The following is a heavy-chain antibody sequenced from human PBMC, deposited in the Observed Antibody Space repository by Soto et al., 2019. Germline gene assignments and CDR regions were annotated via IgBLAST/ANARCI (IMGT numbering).Heavy chain of an antibody. CDR2: ISAYNGNT. CDR1: GYTFTSYG. CDR3: ARADIVVVPAAMGDGYYYYGMDV. Sequence: QVQLVQSGAEVKKPGASVKVSCKASGYTFTSYGISWVRQAPGQGLEWMGWISAYNGNTNYAQKLQGRVTMTTDTATSTAYMELRSLRSDDTAVYYCARADIVVVPAAMGDGYYYYGMDVWGQGTTVTVSS. D-gene: IGHD2-2*01. V-gene: IGHV1-18*04. J-gene: IGHJ6*02.